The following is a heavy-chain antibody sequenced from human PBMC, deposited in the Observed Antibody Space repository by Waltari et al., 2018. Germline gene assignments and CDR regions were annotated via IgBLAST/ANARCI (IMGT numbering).Heavy chain of an antibody. Sequence: QVQLQESGPGLVKPSETLSLTCTVSGGSIRSYYWSWIRQPPGKGLEWIGYIYYSGSTNYNPSLKSRVTISVDTSKNQFSLKLSSVTAADTAVYYCARDLGGHCGGDCSTYYYYYYMDVWGKGTTVTVSS. V-gene: IGHV4-59*01. D-gene: IGHD2-21*01. CDR1: GGSIRSYY. CDR2: IYYSGST. J-gene: IGHJ6*03. CDR3: ARDLGGHCGGDCSTYYYYYYMDV.